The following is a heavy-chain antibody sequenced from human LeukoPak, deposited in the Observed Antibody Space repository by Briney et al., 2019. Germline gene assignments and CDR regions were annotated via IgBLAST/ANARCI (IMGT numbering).Heavy chain of an antibody. J-gene: IGHJ4*02. V-gene: IGHV3-21*06. Sequence: KPGGSLRLSCAASGFTFSSYNMKWVRQAPGKGLEWVSFISTTSNYIYYADSVKGRFTISRDNAKNSLYLQMNSLRGEDAALYYCARAGVCTTTSCDGGIDYWGQGPLVTVSS. CDR2: ISTTSNYI. D-gene: IGHD2-2*01. CDR1: GFTFSSYN. CDR3: ARAGVCTTTSCDGGIDY.